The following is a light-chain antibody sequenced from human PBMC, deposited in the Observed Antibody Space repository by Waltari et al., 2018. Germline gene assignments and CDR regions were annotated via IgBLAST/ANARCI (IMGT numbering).Light chain of an antibody. Sequence: DTVMTQSPATLSVSPGEGATLSCRASQTTCTNLAWYQQKPGQVPRLLIYGSSTRATGIPARFSGSGSGTEFTLTISSLQSEDFAVYYCQQYSRWPLTFGGGTKVEIK. CDR3: QQYSRWPLT. V-gene: IGKV3-15*01. CDR2: GSS. CDR1: QTTCTN. J-gene: IGKJ4*01.